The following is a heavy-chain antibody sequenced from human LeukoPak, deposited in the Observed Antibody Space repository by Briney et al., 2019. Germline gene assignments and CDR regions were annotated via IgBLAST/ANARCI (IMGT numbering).Heavy chain of an antibody. CDR1: GGSISSGGYY. J-gene: IGHJ4*02. Sequence: SQTLSLTCTVSGGSISSGGYYWSWIRQHPGKGLEWIGYIYYSGSTYYNPSLKSRVTISVDTSKNQFSLKLSSVTAADTAVYYCARDRGYCSGGSCEGAVDYWGQGTLVTVSS. CDR2: IYYSGST. D-gene: IGHD2-15*01. V-gene: IGHV4-31*03. CDR3: ARDRGYCSGGSCEGAVDY.